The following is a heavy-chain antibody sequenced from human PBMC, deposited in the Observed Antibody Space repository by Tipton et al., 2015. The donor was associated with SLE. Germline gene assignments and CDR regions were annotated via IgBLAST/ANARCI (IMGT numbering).Heavy chain of an antibody. V-gene: IGHV4-59*01. CDR2: IYFDGNS. J-gene: IGHJ4*02. Sequence: LRLSCTVSGGSIGPYYWNWIRQSPGKALEWIGYIYFDGNSNGRGNYNPSLKSRVTMSVDPSKMQFSLNLNSVTAADTALYFCARGVAERLGLDFCGQGSLVTVSS. CDR1: GGSIGPYY. CDR3: ARGVAERLGLDF. D-gene: IGHD6-19*01.